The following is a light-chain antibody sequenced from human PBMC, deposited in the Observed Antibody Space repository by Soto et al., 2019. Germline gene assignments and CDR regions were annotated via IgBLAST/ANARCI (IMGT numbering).Light chain of an antibody. V-gene: IGKV3-20*01. CDR2: GAY. Sequence: EIVLTQSPGTLSLSPGEGATLSCRASQSVSSSYLAWYQQKPGQAPRLLIYGAYRRATGIPDRFSGSGSGTDFTLTISRLEPEDFAVYYCQQYGSSSWTFGQGTKVEIK. CDR3: QQYGSSSWT. J-gene: IGKJ1*01. CDR1: QSVSSSY.